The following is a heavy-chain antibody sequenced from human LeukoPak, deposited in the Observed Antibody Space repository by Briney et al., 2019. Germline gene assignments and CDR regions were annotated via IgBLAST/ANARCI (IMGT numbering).Heavy chain of an antibody. CDR3: ARRRYNWIAIDY. CDR2: ISSSGNII. V-gene: IGHV3-11*01. CDR1: GFTFSDYY. Sequence: GGSLRLSCAASGFTFSDYYMSWIRQAPGKGLEWVSYISSSGNIIYYADSVKGRFTISRDNAKNSLYLQMNSLRAEDTAVYYCARRRYNWIAIDYWGQGTLVTVSS. D-gene: IGHD1-20*01. J-gene: IGHJ4*02.